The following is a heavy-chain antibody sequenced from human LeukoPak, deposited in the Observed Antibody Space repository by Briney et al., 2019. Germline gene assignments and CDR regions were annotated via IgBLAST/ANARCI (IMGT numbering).Heavy chain of an antibody. Sequence: GGSLRLSCAASGFSFSSYSMNWVRQAPGEGLEWVSSISSSSSYIYYADSVKGRFTISRDNAKNSLYLQMNSLRAEDTAVYYCASLIAALNWFDLWGQGTLVTVSS. D-gene: IGHD6-6*01. V-gene: IGHV3-21*01. CDR2: ISSSSSYI. J-gene: IGHJ5*02. CDR3: ASLIAALNWFDL. CDR1: GFSFSSYS.